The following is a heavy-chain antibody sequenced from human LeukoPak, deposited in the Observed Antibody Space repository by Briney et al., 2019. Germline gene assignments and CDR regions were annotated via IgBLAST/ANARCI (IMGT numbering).Heavy chain of an antibody. CDR3: ATITSMRVVLIS. J-gene: IGHJ1*01. V-gene: IGHV3-23*01. D-gene: IGHD3-22*01. CDR1: GFTFSSFD. CDR2: ISVSATNT. Sequence: GGSQRLSCAASGFTFSSFDMTWVRQAPGKGLEWVSTISVSATNTYYADSVKGRFTISRDNSKNTLYLQMNSLRADDTAVYYCATITSMRVVLISWGQGTLVTVSS.